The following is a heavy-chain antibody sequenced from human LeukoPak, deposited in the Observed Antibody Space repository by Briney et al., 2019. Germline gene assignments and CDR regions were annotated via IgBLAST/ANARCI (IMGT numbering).Heavy chain of an antibody. V-gene: IGHV3-23*01. CDR2: TSGSGDTT. CDR1: GFTFSSYA. Sequence: GGSLRLSCAASGFTFSSYAMSWVRQAPGKGLEWVSATSGSGDTTYYADSVKGRFSISRDNSKNTLYLQMNSLRAEDTAVYYCARGQNVPAWGQGTLVTVSS. J-gene: IGHJ4*02. CDR3: ARGQNVPA. D-gene: IGHD1-1*01.